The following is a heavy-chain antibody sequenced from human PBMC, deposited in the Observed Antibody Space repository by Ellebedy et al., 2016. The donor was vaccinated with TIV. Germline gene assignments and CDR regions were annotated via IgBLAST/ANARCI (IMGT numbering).Heavy chain of an antibody. CDR3: ARGLGWQQRDRDY. CDR2: INPDRGDT. D-gene: IGHD5-24*01. CDR1: GYTFTDYY. Sequence: AASVKVSCKASGYTFTDYYIHWVRQAPGQGLEWMGRINPDRGDTDHTQKFQGRVTVTKDTSLSTAYMELKSLRSDDTAVYYCARGLGWQQRDRDYWGQGTLVTVSS. V-gene: IGHV1-2*02. J-gene: IGHJ4*02.